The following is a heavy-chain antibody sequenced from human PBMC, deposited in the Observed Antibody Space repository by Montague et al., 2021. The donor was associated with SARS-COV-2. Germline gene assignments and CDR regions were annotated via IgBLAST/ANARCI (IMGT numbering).Heavy chain of an antibody. D-gene: IGHD3-10*01. CDR2: IYYYGSV. CDR3: ARQITMVREPFDS. CDR1: GDSVSRSY. V-gene: IGHV4-59*08. J-gene: IGHJ4*02. Sequence: SETLSLTCTVAGDSVSRSYWNWIRQSPGKGPEWIGNIYYYGSVXXXPSXKGRLSISLDTSKNQLSLTLTSVTAADTATYYCARQITMVREPFDSWGQGTLVLVSS.